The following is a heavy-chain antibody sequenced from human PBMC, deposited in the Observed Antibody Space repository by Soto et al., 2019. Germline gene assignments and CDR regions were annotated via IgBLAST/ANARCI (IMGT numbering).Heavy chain of an antibody. V-gene: IGHV1-69*13. CDR2: IIPIFGTA. CDR3: ARQSSWYGSYYYGMDV. J-gene: IGHJ6*02. Sequence: SVKVSCKASGGTFSSYAISWVRQAPGQGLEWMGGIIPIFGTANYAQKFQGRVTITADESISTAYLQWSSLKASDTAMYYCARQSSWYGSYYYGMDVWGQGTTVTVSS. CDR1: GGTFSSYA. D-gene: IGHD6-13*01.